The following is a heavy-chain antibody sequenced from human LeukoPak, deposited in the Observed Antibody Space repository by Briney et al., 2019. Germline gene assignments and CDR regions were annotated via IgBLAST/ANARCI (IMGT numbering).Heavy chain of an antibody. CDR3: ARDLTPDTFTGSDY. V-gene: IGHV3-11*01. D-gene: IGHD4-17*01. Sequence: PGESLRLSCAASGFTFSDYYMSWIRQAPGKGLEWVSYISSSGSTIYYADSVKGRFTISRDNAKNSLYLQMNSLRAEDTAVYYCARDLTPDTFTGSDYWGQGTLVTVSS. CDR2: ISSSGSTI. CDR1: GFTFSDYY. J-gene: IGHJ4*02.